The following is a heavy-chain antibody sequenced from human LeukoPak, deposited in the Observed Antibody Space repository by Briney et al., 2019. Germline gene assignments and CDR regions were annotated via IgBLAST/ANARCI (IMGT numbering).Heavy chain of an antibody. Sequence: SETLSLTCTVSGDSLSSYYWSWIRQPPGKGLEWIGYIYYSGSTNYNPSLKSRVTISVDTSKNQFSLKLSSVTAADTAVYYCARHNHYDRSGYYYLDYWGQGSLVTVSS. CDR1: GDSLSSYY. V-gene: IGHV4-59*08. CDR2: IYYSGST. J-gene: IGHJ4*02. CDR3: ARHNHYDRSGYYYLDY. D-gene: IGHD3-22*01.